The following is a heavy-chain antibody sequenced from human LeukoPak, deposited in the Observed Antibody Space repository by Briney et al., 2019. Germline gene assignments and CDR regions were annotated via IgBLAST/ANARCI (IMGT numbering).Heavy chain of an antibody. J-gene: IGHJ4*02. CDR1: GDSISSSSYY. Sequence: SETLSLTCTVSGDSISSSSYYWGWIRQPPGKGLEWIGSIPYSGSTYYNPSLKSRVTISVDTSKNQFSLKLSSVTAADTAVYYCARGRTSSPYYDILTGYYTIDYWGQGTLVTVSS. CDR2: IPYSGST. D-gene: IGHD3-9*01. V-gene: IGHV4-39*07. CDR3: ARGRTSSPYYDILTGYYTIDY.